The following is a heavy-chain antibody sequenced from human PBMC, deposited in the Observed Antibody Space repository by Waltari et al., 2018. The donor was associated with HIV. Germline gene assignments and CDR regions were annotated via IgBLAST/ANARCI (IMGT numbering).Heavy chain of an antibody. CDR2: IKQDGSGT. CDR1: GSPGFIFSNYW. V-gene: IGHV3-7*01. J-gene: IGHJ4*02. Sequence: VQLVESGGGLVQPGGSLRLSCAASGSPGFIFSNYWMSWVSQAPGKGLGWGANIKQDGSGTYYVDCVKGRFTVSRDNAKNSLFLHMNSLRAEDTAVYYCARGRYYDSLYYFDYWGQGTLVTVSS. CDR3: ARGRYYDSLYYFDY. D-gene: IGHD3-22*01.